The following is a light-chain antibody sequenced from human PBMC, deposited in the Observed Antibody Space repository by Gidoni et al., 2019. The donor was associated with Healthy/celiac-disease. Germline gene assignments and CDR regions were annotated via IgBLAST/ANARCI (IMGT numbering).Light chain of an antibody. J-gene: IGKJ2*01. CDR2: DAS. V-gene: IGKV3-11*01. CDR3: QQRSNWPYT. Sequence: EIVLTHSPATLSLSPGERATLSCRASQSVSSYLAWYQQKPGQAPRLLIYDASNRATGIPDRFSGSGSGTDFTLTISSLEPEDFAVYYCQQRSNWPYTFGQGTKLEIK. CDR1: QSVSSY.